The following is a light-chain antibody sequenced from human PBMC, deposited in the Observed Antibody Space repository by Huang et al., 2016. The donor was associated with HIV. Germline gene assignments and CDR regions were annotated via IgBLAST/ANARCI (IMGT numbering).Light chain of an antibody. CDR1: QDIGHY. Sequence: IQLTQSPSSLSASVGDRVIITCRASQDIGHYLAWFQQKLGKAPKVLIYGASTLQSGVPSRFGGSRSGTFFTLTINSLQPEDFATYYCQQVNSYPITFGQGTRLDIK. CDR2: GAS. CDR3: QQVNSYPIT. V-gene: IGKV1-9*01. J-gene: IGKJ5*01.